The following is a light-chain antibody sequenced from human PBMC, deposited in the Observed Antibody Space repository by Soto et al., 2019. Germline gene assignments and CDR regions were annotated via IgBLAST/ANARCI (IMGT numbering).Light chain of an antibody. V-gene: IGKV3-15*01. CDR1: QSVSSN. Sequence: EIVMTQSPATLSVSPGERATLSCRASQSVSSNLAWYQQKPGQAPRLLIYGASTRATGIPARFSGSGSGTEFTLTISSWQSEDFSVYYCQQYNSWPPWTFGQGTKLEIK. CDR3: QQYNSWPPWT. J-gene: IGKJ1*01. CDR2: GAS.